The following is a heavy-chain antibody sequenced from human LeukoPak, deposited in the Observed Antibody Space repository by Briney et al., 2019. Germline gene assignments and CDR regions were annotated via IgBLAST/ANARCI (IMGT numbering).Heavy chain of an antibody. J-gene: IGHJ4*02. Sequence: GGSLRLSCAASGFTFSSYAMHWVRQAPGKGLEWVAVISYDGSNKYYADSVKGRFTISRDNSKNTLYLQMKSLRAEDTAVYYCATSRQWLVRYFDYWGQGTLATVSS. V-gene: IGHV3-30-3*01. CDR2: ISYDGSNK. CDR1: GFTFSSYA. D-gene: IGHD6-19*01. CDR3: ATSRQWLVRYFDY.